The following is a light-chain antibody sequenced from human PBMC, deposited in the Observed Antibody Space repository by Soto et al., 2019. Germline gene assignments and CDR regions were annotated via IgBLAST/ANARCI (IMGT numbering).Light chain of an antibody. CDR2: RNN. J-gene: IGLJ7*01. CDR3: AAWDDSLSGAL. CDR1: SSNIGSNY. Sequence: QSVLTQPPSASGTPGQRVTISCSGSSSNIGSNYVYWYRQLPGTAPKLLIYRNNQRPSGVPDRFSGSKSGTSASLAISGLRSEDEADYYCAAWDDSLSGALLGGGTQLTV. V-gene: IGLV1-47*01.